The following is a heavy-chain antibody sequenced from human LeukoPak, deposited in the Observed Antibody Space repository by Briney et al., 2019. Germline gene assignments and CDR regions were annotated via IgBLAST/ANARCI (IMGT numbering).Heavy chain of an antibody. CDR2: ISSLDNTI. CDR1: GFPFSNYW. D-gene: IGHD5-12*01. CDR3: ARESRETHSAYEFYFDY. V-gene: IGHV3-11*01. Sequence: GGSLRLSCAASGFPFSNYWMSWIRQAPGKGLEWVSHISSLDNTISYADSVKGRFTVSRDNAKTSLYLQMNSLRAEDTAVYYCARESRETHSAYEFYFDYWGQGTLVTVSS. J-gene: IGHJ4*02.